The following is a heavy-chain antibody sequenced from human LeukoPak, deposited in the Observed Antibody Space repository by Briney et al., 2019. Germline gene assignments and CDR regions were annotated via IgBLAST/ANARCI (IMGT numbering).Heavy chain of an antibody. CDR1: GYTFTSYG. CDR2: ISAYNGNT. V-gene: IGHV1-18*01. CDR3: AREHCSSTSCYFDY. Sequence: ASVNVSCKASGYTFTSYGISWVRQAPGQGLEWMGWISAYNGNTNYAQKLQGRVTMTTDTSTSTAYMELRSLRSDDTAVYYCAREHCSSTSCYFDYWGQGTLVTVSS. J-gene: IGHJ4*02. D-gene: IGHD2-2*01.